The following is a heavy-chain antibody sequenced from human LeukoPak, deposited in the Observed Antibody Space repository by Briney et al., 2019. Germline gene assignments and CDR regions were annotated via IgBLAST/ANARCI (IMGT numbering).Heavy chain of an antibody. CDR2: IYSSGDT. V-gene: IGHV3-53*01. J-gene: IGHJ4*02. CDR1: GFTVSSKY. D-gene: IGHD3-10*01. CDR3: AAGYYFGSGSYGYLDY. Sequence: GGSLRLSCAASGFTVSSKYMSWVRQTPGKGLQWVALIYSSGDTYTADSVKGRFTISRDNSENTLYLQMDSLRAEDTAAYYCAAGYYFGSGSYGYLDYWGQGTLVTVSS.